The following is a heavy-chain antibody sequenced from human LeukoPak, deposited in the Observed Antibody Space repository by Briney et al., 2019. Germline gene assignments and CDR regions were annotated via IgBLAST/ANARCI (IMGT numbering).Heavy chain of an antibody. CDR3: ARDLAIAAAGTDYFDF. J-gene: IGHJ4*02. V-gene: IGHV3-23*01. D-gene: IGHD6-13*01. CDR2: ISASGGDT. CDR1: GFTFTTYS. Sequence: GGSLRLSCAASGFTFTTYSFSWVRQAPGKGLEWVSGISASGGDTFYADSVKGRFTISRDNAKNSLYLQMNSLRAEDTAVYYCARDLAIAAAGTDYFDFWGQGTLVTVSS.